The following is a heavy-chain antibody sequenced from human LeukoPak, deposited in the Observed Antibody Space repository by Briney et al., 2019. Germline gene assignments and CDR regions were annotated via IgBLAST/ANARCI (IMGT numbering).Heavy chain of an antibody. J-gene: IGHJ4*02. V-gene: IGHV1-24*01. CDR2: FDPEDGET. CDR1: GYSLTELS. CDR3: ATDQPVYNSNNFDY. Sequence: PVASVKVSCKVSGYSLTELSMHWVRQALGKGLEWMGGFDPEDGETIYAQNFQGRVTMTEGTSTDTAYMELSSLRSEDTAVYYCATDQPVYNSNNFDYWGQGTLVTVSS. D-gene: IGHD1-1*01.